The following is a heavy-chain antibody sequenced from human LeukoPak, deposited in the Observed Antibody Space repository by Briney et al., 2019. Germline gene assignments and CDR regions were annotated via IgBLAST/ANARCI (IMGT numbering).Heavy chain of an antibody. D-gene: IGHD3-9*01. CDR1: GGSISSSSYY. J-gene: IGHJ4*02. CDR3: ATHYYDILTGYYYYFDY. CDR2: IYYSGST. Sequence: SETLSLTCTVSGGSISSSSYYWGWIRQPPGKGLEWIGSIYYSGSTYYNPSLKSRVTISVDTSKNQISLKLSSVTAADTAVYYCATHYYDILTGYYYYFDYWGQGTLVTVSS. V-gene: IGHV4-39*01.